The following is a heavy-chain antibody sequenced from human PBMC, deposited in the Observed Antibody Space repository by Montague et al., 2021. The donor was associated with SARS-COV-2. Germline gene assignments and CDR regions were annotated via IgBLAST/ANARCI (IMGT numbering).Heavy chain of an antibody. CDR3: ARERDWDDWFGMDV. D-gene: IGHD3-9*01. V-gene: IGHV3-48*03. CDR1: GFIFSSYE. J-gene: IGHJ6*02. CDR2: ISSSGGGSTK. Sequence: SLRLSCAASGFIFSSYEMNWVRQAPGKGLEWISSISSSGGGSTKHYTDSVKGRFTISRDNAKNSLYLQMNSLRVEDTAMYYCARERDWDDWFGMDVWGQGTTVTVSS.